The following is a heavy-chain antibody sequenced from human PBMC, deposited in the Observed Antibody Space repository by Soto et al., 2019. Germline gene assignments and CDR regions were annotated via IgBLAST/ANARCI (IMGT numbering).Heavy chain of an antibody. CDR2: IFHDGTA. J-gene: IGHJ4*02. D-gene: IGHD2-8*01. CDR3: ARLVYDTRLNYMYFDF. V-gene: IGHV4-4*02. Sequence: SDTLSLTCAVSGVSISSGKWWTWVRQTPQRGLEYIGEIFHDGTANYYPSFERRVAISVDTSKNQFSLKLTSVTAADTAIYFCARLVYDTRLNYMYFDFWGQGALVTVSS. CDR1: GVSISSGKW.